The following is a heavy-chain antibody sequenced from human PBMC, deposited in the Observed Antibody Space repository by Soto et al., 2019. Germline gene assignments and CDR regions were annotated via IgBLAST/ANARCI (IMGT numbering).Heavy chain of an antibody. Sequence: PGGSLRLSCAASGFTFSSYAMSWVRQAPGKGLEWVSAISGSGGSTYYADSVKGRFTISRDNSKNTLYLQMNSLRAEDTAVYYCASMTRYSSSWYVNYWGQGTLVTVSS. V-gene: IGHV3-23*01. CDR1: GFTFSSYA. J-gene: IGHJ4*02. CDR3: ASMTRYSSSWYVNY. D-gene: IGHD6-13*01. CDR2: ISGSGGST.